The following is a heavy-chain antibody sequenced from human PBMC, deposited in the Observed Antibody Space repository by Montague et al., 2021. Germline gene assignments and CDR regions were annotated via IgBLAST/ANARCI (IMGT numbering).Heavy chain of an antibody. CDR1: GGSISSFY. D-gene: IGHD5-18*01. CDR3: ARGRGNSYVSFDS. J-gene: IGHJ4*02. V-gene: IGHV4-59*13. Sequence: SETLSLTCTVSGGSISSFYWSWIRQPPEKGLELIAYIYYSGSAGGTTNYNPSLKRRVTIPVDSSKHQLSLQLTSVTTADTAVYYCARGRGNSYVSFDSWGQGTLISVSS. CDR2: IYYSGSAGGTT.